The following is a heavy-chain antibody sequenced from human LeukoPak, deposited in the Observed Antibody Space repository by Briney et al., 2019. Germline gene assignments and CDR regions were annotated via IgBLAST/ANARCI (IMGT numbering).Heavy chain of an antibody. CDR3: ATGQDSSSLGDY. CDR2: ISAYNGNT. D-gene: IGHD6-6*01. J-gene: IGHJ4*02. Sequence: ASVKVSCKASGYTFTSYGISWVRQAPGQGLEWMGWISAYNGNTNYAQKLQGRVTMTTDTSTSTAYVELRSLRSDDTAVYYCATGQDSSSLGDYWGQGTLVTVSS. V-gene: IGHV1-18*01. CDR1: GYTFTSYG.